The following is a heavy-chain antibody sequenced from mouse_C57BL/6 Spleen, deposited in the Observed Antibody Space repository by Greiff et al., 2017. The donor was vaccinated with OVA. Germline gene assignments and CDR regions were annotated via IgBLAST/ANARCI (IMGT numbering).Heavy chain of an antibody. D-gene: IGHD2-3*01. CDR3: ARSYDGYYEGDAMDY. CDR1: GYSFTDYN. V-gene: IGHV1-39*01. CDR2: INPNYGTT. Sequence: HLVESGPELVKPGASVKISCKASGYSFTDYNMNWVKQSNGKSLEWIGVINPNYGTTSYNQKFKGKATLTVDQSSSTAYMQLNSLTSEDSAVYYCARSYDGYYEGDAMDYWGQGTSVTVSS. J-gene: IGHJ4*01.